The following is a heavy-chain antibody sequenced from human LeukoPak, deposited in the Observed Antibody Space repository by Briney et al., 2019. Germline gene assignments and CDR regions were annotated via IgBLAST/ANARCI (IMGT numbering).Heavy chain of an antibody. V-gene: IGHV3-21*01. CDR3: ARDYCSYYDTA. J-gene: IGHJ5*02. CDR1: GFTFSSYS. D-gene: IGHD3-9*01. CDR2: ISSSSSYI. Sequence: GGSLRLSCAASGFTFSSYSMNWVRQAPGKGLEWVSSISSSSSYIYYADSVKGRLTISRDNAKNSLYLQMNSLRAEDTAVYYCARDYCSYYDTAWGQGTLVTVSS.